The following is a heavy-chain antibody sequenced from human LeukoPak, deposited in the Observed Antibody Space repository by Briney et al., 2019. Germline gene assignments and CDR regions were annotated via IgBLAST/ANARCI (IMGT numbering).Heavy chain of an antibody. CDR1: GYSFTSYW. Sequence: GESLKISCKGSGYSFTSYWIGWVRQMPGKDLEWMGIIYPGDSDTRYSPSFQGQVTISADKSISTAYLQWSSLKASDTAMYYCARLRSGDIVVVPAAIAGWFDPWGQGTLVTVSS. J-gene: IGHJ5*02. CDR3: ARLRSGDIVVVPAAIAGWFDP. V-gene: IGHV5-51*01. CDR2: IYPGDSDT. D-gene: IGHD2-2*02.